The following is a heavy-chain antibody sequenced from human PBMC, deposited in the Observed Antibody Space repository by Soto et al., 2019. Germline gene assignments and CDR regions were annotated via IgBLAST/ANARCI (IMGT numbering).Heavy chain of an antibody. CDR1: GYIFVNYG. Sequence: QVQLVQSGDEVKKPGASVKVSCKASGYIFVNYGIAWVRQAPGQGLEWMGWISPYTGNTHSATKVQGRLTMTTDTSTSTHYIDLWCLTSDQTAVYYCLMVDKYVTPTPQDVWGQGTTVTVSS. J-gene: IGHJ6*02. CDR3: LMVDKYVTPTPQDV. D-gene: IGHD5-12*01. CDR2: ISPYTGNT. V-gene: IGHV1-18*01.